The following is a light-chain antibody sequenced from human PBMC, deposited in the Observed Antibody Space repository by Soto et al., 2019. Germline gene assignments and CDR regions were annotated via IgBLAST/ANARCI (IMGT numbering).Light chain of an antibody. CDR1: SSDVGGYNY. CDR2: DVS. V-gene: IGLV2-14*01. CDR3: SSYTSSSKLAV. J-gene: IGLJ2*01. Sequence: QSALTQPASVSGSPGQSITISCTGTSSDVGGYNYVSWYQQHPGKAPKLMIYDVSNRPSGVSNRFSGSKSGNTASLTISGLQAEDEADYYCSSYTSSSKLAVFGGGTKVTVL.